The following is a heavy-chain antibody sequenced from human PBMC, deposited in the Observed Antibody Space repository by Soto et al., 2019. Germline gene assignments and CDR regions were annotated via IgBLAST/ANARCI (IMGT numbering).Heavy chain of an antibody. CDR2: IDPSDSQT. Sequence: GEDLKISCKGSGYSFAGYWITWVRPKPRKGLEWMGGIDPSDSQTYYSPSFRGHVTISVTKSITTVFLQWSSLRASDTAMYYCARQIYDSDTGPNFQYYFDSWGQGTPVTVSS. CDR3: ARQIYDSDTGPNFQYYFDS. D-gene: IGHD3-22*01. J-gene: IGHJ4*02. V-gene: IGHV5-10-1*01. CDR1: GYSFAGYW.